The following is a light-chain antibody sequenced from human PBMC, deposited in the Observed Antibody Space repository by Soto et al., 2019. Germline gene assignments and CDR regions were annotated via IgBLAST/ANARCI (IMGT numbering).Light chain of an antibody. CDR2: DTS. CDR3: QQYHTLVT. CDR1: QDIDDY. V-gene: IGKV1-33*01. J-gene: IGKJ4*01. Sequence: DIQMTQSPSSLSASLGDRVTITCQASQDIDDYLNWYQLKPGRAPKLLIYDTSHLHTGVPSRFSGAGSGTDFPFTISRLQPEDVATYYFQQYHTLVTFGGGTKVEIK.